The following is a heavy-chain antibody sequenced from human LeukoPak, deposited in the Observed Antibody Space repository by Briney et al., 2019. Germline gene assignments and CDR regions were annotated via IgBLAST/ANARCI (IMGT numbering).Heavy chain of an antibody. J-gene: IGHJ4*02. D-gene: IGHD1-7*01. Sequence: SETLSLTCTVSGGSISSGSYYWSWIRQPAGKGLEWIGRIYTSGSTNYNPSLKSRVTISVDTSKNQFSLKLSSVTAADTAVYYCARNSFGTIDYWGQGTLVTVSS. CDR1: GGSISSGSYY. CDR2: IYTSGST. V-gene: IGHV4-61*02. CDR3: ARNSFGTIDY.